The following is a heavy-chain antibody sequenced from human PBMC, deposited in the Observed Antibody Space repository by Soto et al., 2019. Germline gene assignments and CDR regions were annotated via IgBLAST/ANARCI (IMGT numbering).Heavy chain of an antibody. D-gene: IGHD3-3*01. Sequence: ASVKVSCTVSGYTLTELSMHWVRQAPGKGLEWMGGFDPEDGETIYAQKFQGRVTMTEDTSTDTAYMELSSLRSEDTAVYYCATVAARRFLEWLLPINWFDPWGQGTLVTVSS. V-gene: IGHV1-24*01. CDR3: ATVAARRFLEWLLPINWFDP. J-gene: IGHJ5*02. CDR1: GYTLTELS. CDR2: FDPEDGET.